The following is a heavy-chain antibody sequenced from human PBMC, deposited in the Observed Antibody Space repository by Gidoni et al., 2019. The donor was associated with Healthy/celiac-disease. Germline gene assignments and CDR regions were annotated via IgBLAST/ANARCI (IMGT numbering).Heavy chain of an antibody. CDR1: GASVSSPSAA. CDR3: ARIRGGSNPDNYYYYGMDV. V-gene: IGHV6-1*01. J-gene: IGHJ6*02. Sequence: QVQLQQSGPGLVKPSQTRSLTCAISGASVSSPSAAWHWIRQSPSRGLEWLGRTYYRSKWYNDYAVSVKSRITINPDTSKNQFSLQLNSVTPEDTAVYYCARIRGGSNPDNYYYYGMDVWGQGTTVTVSS. CDR2: TYYRSKWYN. D-gene: IGHD1-26*01.